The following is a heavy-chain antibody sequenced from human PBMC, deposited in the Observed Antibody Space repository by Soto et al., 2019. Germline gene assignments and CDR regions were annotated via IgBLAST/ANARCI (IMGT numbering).Heavy chain of an antibody. CDR1: GFTFSNYT. Sequence: SGFTFSNYTMNWVRQAPGKGLEWVSVISDGSSTDYADSVKGRFTISRDNARNTLYLEMHGLRAEDTALYYCGRGGRIVAAASVDWGQGTLVTVSS. V-gene: IGHV3-74*01. CDR2: ISDGSST. J-gene: IGHJ4*02. CDR3: GRGGRIVAAASVD. D-gene: IGHD6-25*01.